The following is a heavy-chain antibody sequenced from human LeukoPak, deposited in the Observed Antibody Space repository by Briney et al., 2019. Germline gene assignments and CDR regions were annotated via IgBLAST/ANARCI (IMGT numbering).Heavy chain of an antibody. D-gene: IGHD3-3*01. CDR2: LSSSGSAF. CDR1: GFTFRSYE. V-gene: IGHV3-48*03. CDR3: ARSARLMKGVVEVTALDD. J-gene: IGHJ4*02. Sequence: GGSLTLSCEDSGFTFRSYEMNWVRQAPGKGLEWIAYLSSSGSAFSYADSVKGRFTIARDNAKNSVYLEMNSLRANDTAVYYCARSARLMKGVVEVTALDDWGQGTLVTVSS.